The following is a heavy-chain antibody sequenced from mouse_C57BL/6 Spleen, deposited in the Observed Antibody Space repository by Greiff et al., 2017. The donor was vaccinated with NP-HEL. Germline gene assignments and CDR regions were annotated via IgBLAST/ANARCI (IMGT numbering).Heavy chain of an antibody. CDR1: GFTFSSYA. CDR3: ARDPFYDYYFDY. V-gene: IGHV5-4*01. Sequence: EVKVEESGGGLVKPGGSLKLSCAASGFTFSSYAMSWVRQTPEKRLEWVATISDGGSYTYYPDNVKGRFTISRDNAKNNLYLQMSHLKSEDTAMYYCARDPFYDYYFDYWGQGTTLTVSS. J-gene: IGHJ2*01. D-gene: IGHD2-3*01. CDR2: ISDGGSYT.